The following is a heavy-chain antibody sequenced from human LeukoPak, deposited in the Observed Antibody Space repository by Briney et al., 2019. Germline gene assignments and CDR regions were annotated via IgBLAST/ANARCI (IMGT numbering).Heavy chain of an antibody. CDR1: GFIFSSYA. CDR2: ISYDGSNK. D-gene: IGHD6-19*01. Sequence: PGRSLRLSCAASGFIFSSYAMHWVRQAPGKGLEWVALISYDGSNKYYADSVKGRFTISRDTSKNTLYLQMISLRAEDTAVYYCARVSYGGSGHRNVDFWGQGTLVTVSS. V-gene: IGHV3-30*04. CDR3: ARVSYGGSGHRNVDF. J-gene: IGHJ4*02.